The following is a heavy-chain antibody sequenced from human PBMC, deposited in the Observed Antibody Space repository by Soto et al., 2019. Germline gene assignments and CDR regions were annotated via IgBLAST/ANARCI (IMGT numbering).Heavy chain of an antibody. CDR2: IYYSGST. Sequence: SETLSLTSTVSGGSISSYYWSWIRQPPGKGLEWIGYIYYSGSTNYNPSLKSRVTISVDTSKNQFSLKLSSVTAADTAVYYCARGGGSGWLAFDIWGQGTMVTVSS. CDR3: ARGGGSGWLAFDI. D-gene: IGHD6-19*01. CDR1: GGSISSYY. V-gene: IGHV4-59*01. J-gene: IGHJ3*02.